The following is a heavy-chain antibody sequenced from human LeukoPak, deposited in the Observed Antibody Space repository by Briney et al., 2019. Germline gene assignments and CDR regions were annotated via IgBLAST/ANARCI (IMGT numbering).Heavy chain of an antibody. J-gene: IGHJ4*02. CDR3: ATGRAGHDILTGYPN. Sequence: GASVKVSCKASGGTFSSYAISWVRQAPGQGLEWMGRIIPILGIANYAQKFQGRVTITADKSTSTAYMELSSLRSEDTAVYYCATGRAGHDILTGYPNWGQGTLVTVSS. D-gene: IGHD3-9*01. CDR1: GGTFSSYA. V-gene: IGHV1-69*04. CDR2: IIPILGIA.